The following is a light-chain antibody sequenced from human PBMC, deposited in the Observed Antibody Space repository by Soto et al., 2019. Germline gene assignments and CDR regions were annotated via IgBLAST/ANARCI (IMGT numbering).Light chain of an antibody. CDR3: QEYTPSFTWT. V-gene: IGKV1-5*03. CDR2: KAS. Sequence: DIQMTQSPSTLSASLGYIVSITCLASQSISDRLAWYQQKTGRAPEVLIYKASTLESGVPSRFSGNGSGTEFTLTISSLQPDDFATYYCQEYTPSFTWTFGQGTKVDIK. J-gene: IGKJ1*01. CDR1: QSISDR.